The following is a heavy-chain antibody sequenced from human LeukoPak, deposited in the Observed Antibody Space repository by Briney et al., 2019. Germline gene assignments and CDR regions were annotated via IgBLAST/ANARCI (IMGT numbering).Heavy chain of an antibody. CDR1: GGSISSYY. CDR3: ARGELRYFDWLPKLDAFDI. Sequence: SETLSLTCTVSGGSISSYYWSWIRQPPGKGLEWIGYIYYSGSTNYNPSLKSRVTISVDTSKNQFSLKLSSVTAADTAVYYCARGELRYFDWLPKLDAFDIWGQGTMVTVSS. D-gene: IGHD3-9*01. V-gene: IGHV4-59*01. CDR2: IYYSGST. J-gene: IGHJ3*02.